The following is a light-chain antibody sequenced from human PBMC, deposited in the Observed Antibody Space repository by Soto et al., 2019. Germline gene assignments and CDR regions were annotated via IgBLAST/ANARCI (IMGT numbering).Light chain of an antibody. Sequence: SRVTPALSPLGGAPFSCKPSQSVSSSYLAWYQQKPGQAPRLLIYGASSRATGIPDRFSGSGSGTDFTLTISRLEPEDFAVYYCQQYGSSSWTFGQGTKV. CDR2: GAS. J-gene: IGKJ1*01. CDR3: QQYGSSSWT. V-gene: IGKV3-20*01. CDR1: QSVSSSY.